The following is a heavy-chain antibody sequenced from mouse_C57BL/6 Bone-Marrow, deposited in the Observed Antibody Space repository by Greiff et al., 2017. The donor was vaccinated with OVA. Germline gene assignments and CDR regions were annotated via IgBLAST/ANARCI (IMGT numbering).Heavy chain of an antibody. CDR2: IYPSDSET. V-gene: IGHV1-61*01. Sequence: VQLQQSGAELVRPGSSVKLSCKASGYTFTSYWMDWVKQRPGQGLEWIGNIYPSDSETHYNQKFKDKATLTVDKSSSTAYMQLSSLTSEDSAVYYCARILTTVVDYWGQGTTLTVSS. D-gene: IGHD1-1*01. J-gene: IGHJ2*01. CDR3: ARILTTVVDY. CDR1: GYTFTSYW.